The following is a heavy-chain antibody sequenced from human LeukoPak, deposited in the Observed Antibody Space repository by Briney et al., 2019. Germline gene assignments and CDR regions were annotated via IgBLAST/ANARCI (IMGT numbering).Heavy chain of an antibody. J-gene: IGHJ4*02. CDR2: IYYSGLT. CDR1: GGSIRSSSYY. D-gene: IGHD1-26*01. V-gene: IGHV4-39*07. CDR3: SRESGAFCPFGY. Sequence: SETLSLTCAVSGGSIRSSSYYWGWLRQPPGKGLAWIGSIYYSGLTYYSPSLKSRVSMALDTSKNRVSLKLTSVTAADTAIYYCSRESGAFCPFGYWGQGTLVIVPS.